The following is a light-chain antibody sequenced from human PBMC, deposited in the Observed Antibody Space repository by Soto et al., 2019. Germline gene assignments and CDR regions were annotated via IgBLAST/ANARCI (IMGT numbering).Light chain of an antibody. CDR3: CSYAGSIYV. CDR2: EGS. CDR1: SSDVGSYNL. J-gene: IGLJ1*01. V-gene: IGLV2-23*01. Sequence: QSALTQPASVSGSPGQSITISCTGTSSDVGSYNLVSWYQQHPDKAPKLMIYEGSKRPSGVSNRFSGSKSGNTASLTISGLQAEDEADYYCCSYAGSIYVFGTGTKVTVL.